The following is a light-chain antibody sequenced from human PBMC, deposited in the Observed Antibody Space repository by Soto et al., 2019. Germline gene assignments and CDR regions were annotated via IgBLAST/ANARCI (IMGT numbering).Light chain of an antibody. CDR3: QQFHSYSPT. CDR2: DAS. J-gene: IGKJ1*01. V-gene: IGKV1-5*01. Sequence: DIQLTQSPSTLSASLGDRATFTCRASQSVSSWLAWYKQKPGKAPKLLIYDASTLESGVPSRFSGSGSGTEFTLTITSLQPDDFATYYCQQFHSYSPTFGQGTKVDIK. CDR1: QSVSSW.